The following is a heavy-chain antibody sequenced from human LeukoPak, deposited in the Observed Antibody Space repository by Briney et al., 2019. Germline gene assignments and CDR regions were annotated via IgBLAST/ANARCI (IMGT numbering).Heavy chain of an antibody. CDR3: ARGHRSVSEMATPWNDY. J-gene: IGHJ4*02. CDR2: INHSGST. CDR1: GGSFSGYY. Sequence: TSETLSLTCAVYGGSFSGYYWSWIRQPPGKGLEWIGEINHSGSTNYNPSLKSRVTISVDTSKNQFSLKLSSVTAADTAVYYCARGHRSVSEMATPWNDYWGQGTLVTVSS. V-gene: IGHV4-34*01. D-gene: IGHD5-24*01.